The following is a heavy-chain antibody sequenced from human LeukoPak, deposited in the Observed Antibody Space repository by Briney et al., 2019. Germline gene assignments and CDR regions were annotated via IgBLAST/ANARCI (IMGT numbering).Heavy chain of an antibody. D-gene: IGHD3-3*01. V-gene: IGHV4-39*07. CDR3: ARASTIFGHFAY. J-gene: IGHJ4*02. CDR2: IYYSGST. Sequence: SETLSLTCAISGGSISGTPYYWGWIRQPPGRGLEWIGSIYYSGSTYYNPSLKSRLTISVDTSKNQFSLKLSSVTAADTAVYYCARASTIFGHFAYWGRGTLVTVSS. CDR1: GGSISGTPYY.